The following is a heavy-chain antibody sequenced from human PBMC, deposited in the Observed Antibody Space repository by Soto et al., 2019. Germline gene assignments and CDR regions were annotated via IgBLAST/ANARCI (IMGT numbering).Heavy chain of an antibody. D-gene: IGHD4-17*01. CDR3: VGFPVTTPGHFDY. CDR2: IIPILGIA. Sequence: GASVKVSCKASGGTFSSYTISWVRQAPGQGLEWMGRIIPILGIANYAQKFQGRVTITADKSTSTAYMELSSLRSEDTAVYYCVGFPVTTPGHFDYWGQGTLVTVSS. J-gene: IGHJ4*02. V-gene: IGHV1-69*02. CDR1: GGTFSSYT.